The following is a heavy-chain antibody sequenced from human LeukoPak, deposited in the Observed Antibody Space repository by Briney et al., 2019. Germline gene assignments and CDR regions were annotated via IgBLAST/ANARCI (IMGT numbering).Heavy chain of an antibody. Sequence: ASVTVSCKASGYTFTSYGISWVRQAPGRGLEWMGWISGYIGNTFYAQKFQGRVTITTDTSTNTAYMELRSLRSDDTAVYYCARDLYYYDSSNYHDVFDVWGQGTMVTVSS. CDR1: GYTFTSYG. D-gene: IGHD3-22*01. J-gene: IGHJ3*01. V-gene: IGHV1-18*01. CDR2: ISGYIGNT. CDR3: ARDLYYYDSSNYHDVFDV.